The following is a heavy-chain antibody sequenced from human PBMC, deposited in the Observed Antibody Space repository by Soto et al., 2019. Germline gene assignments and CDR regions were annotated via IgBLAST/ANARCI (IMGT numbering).Heavy chain of an antibody. V-gene: IGHV4-34*01. D-gene: IGHD7-27*01. J-gene: IGHJ6*02. CDR3: ASGDLLGIHDYYYYGMDV. CDR1: GGSFSGYY. Sequence: SETLSLTCAVYGGSFSGYYWSWIRQPPGKGLEWIGEINHSGSTNYNPSLKSRVTISVDTSKNQFSLKLSSVTAADTAVYYCASGDLLGIHDYYYYGMDVWGQGTTVTVSS. CDR2: INHSGST.